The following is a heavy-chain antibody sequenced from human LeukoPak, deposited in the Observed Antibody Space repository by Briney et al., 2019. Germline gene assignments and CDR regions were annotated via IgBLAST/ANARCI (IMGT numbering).Heavy chain of an antibody. CDR1: RFTFSNYS. CDR3: TTYMVRGTSFYGMDV. Sequence: GGSLRLSCAASRFTFSNYSMSWVRQAPGKGLEWVGRIKSKTEGGTVEYAAPVKGRFTVLRDDSRNILYLQMNSLKPEDTAAYYCTTYMVRGTSFYGMDVWGQGTTVTVSS. J-gene: IGHJ6*02. V-gene: IGHV3-15*01. D-gene: IGHD3-10*01. CDR2: IKSKTEGGTV.